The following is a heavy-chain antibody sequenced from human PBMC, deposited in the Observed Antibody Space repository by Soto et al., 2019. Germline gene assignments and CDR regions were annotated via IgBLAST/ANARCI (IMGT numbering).Heavy chain of an antibody. CDR2: VDHRGST. D-gene: IGHD6-6*01. CDR1: GESFSGYY. Sequence: QVHLQQRGAGLLKPSDTLSLNCVVSGESFSGYYWSWIRQTPGMGLEWIGEVDHRGSTTYNPSLKTRSTISIDSSKNLFSLELTSVTAADTALYFCARYEYGNSLYGVDVWGQGTRVTVSS. CDR3: ARYEYGNSLYGVDV. V-gene: IGHV4-34*02. J-gene: IGHJ6*02.